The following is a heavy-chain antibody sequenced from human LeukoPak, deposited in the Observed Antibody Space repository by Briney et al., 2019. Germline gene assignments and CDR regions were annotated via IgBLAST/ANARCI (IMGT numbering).Heavy chain of an antibody. J-gene: IGHJ5*02. Sequence: GGSLRLSCAASGFTVSSNYMSWVRQAPGKGLEWVSVIYSGGYTSYADSVKGRFTISRGNSKNTLNLQMDSLRAEDTAVYYCARQVRGDGRGGFDPWGQGTLVTVSS. CDR1: GFTVSSNY. D-gene: IGHD2-21*02. CDR3: ARQVRGDGRGGFDP. CDR2: IYSGGYT. V-gene: IGHV3-53*01.